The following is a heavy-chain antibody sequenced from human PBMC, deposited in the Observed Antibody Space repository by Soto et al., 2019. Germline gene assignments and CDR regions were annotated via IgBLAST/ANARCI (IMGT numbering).Heavy chain of an antibody. V-gene: IGHV3-23*01. D-gene: IGHD2-2*01. J-gene: IGHJ4*02. CDR2: ISGSGGST. CDR3: AKDIVVVPAAGFDY. Sequence: GGSLRLSCAASGFTFSSYAMSWVRQAPGKGLEWVSAISGSGGSTYYADSVKGRFIISRDNSKNTLYLQMNSLRAEDTAVYYCAKDIVVVPAAGFDYWGQGTLVTVSS. CDR1: GFTFSSYA.